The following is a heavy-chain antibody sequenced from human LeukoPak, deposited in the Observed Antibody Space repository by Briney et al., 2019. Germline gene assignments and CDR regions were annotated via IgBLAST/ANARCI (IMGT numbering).Heavy chain of an antibody. Sequence: GGSLRLSCAASGFAFSSYAMSWVRQAPGKGLEWVSTVSGNGGITYYADSMKGRFTISRDNSKNTLFLQMNSLRGEDTAVYYCAKDPVYGSGQSHPSDYWGQGTLVTVSS. J-gene: IGHJ4*02. CDR1: GFAFSSYA. CDR3: AKDPVYGSGQSHPSDY. D-gene: IGHD3-3*01. CDR2: VSGNGGIT. V-gene: IGHV3-23*01.